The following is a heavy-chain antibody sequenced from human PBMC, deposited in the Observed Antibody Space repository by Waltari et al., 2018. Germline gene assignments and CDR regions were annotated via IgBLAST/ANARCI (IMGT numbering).Heavy chain of an antibody. D-gene: IGHD2-15*01. CDR2: IIPILGIA. CDR1: GGTFSSYT. Sequence: QVQLVQSGAEVKKPGSSVKVSCKASGGTFSSYTISWVRTAPGQGLEWMGRIIPILGIANYAQKFQGRVTITADKSTSTAYMELSSLRSEDTAVYYCARGFTNCSGGSCSDAFDIWGQGTMVTVSS. CDR3: ARGFTNCSGGSCSDAFDI. J-gene: IGHJ3*02. V-gene: IGHV1-69*02.